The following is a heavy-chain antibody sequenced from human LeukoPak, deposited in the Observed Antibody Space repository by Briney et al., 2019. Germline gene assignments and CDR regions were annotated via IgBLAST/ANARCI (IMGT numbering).Heavy chain of an antibody. D-gene: IGHD1-14*01. J-gene: IGHJ4*02. CDR3: ARSANRRRLDY. Sequence: GESLKISXKGSGYSFTSYWIGWVLQMPGKGREWMGIIYPGDSDTRYSPSFQGQVTISADKSISTAYLQWSSLKASDTAMYYFARSANRRRLDYWGQGTLVTVSS. V-gene: IGHV5-51*01. CDR1: GYSFTSYW. CDR2: IYPGDSDT.